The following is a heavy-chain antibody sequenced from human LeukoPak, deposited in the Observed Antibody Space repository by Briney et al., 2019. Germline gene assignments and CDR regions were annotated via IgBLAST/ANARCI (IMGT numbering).Heavy chain of an antibody. J-gene: IGHJ5*02. CDR3: AKDCTYYYGSGSENWFDP. CDR1: GFTFSSYN. V-gene: IGHV3-48*01. CDR2: ISSSSSVI. Sequence: GGSLRLSCAASGFTFSSYNMNWVRQAPGKGLEWVSYISSSSSVIYYADSVKGRFTISRDNSKNTLYLQMNSLRAEDTAVYYCAKDCTYYYGSGSENWFDPWGQGTLVTVSS. D-gene: IGHD3-10*01.